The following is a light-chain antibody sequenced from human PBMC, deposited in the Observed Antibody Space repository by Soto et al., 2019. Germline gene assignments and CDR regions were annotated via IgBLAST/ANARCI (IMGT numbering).Light chain of an antibody. CDR2: VAY. Sequence: EIVLTQSPGTLFLSPGERATLSCRASQSVRSRYVAWYQQKPGQAPRLLIYVAYSRATGIPDRFSGSGSGTDFTFPISTLEPEDLAVYYCQQYGDSPTFGGAPKVAIK. J-gene: IGKJ4*01. CDR3: QQYGDSPT. V-gene: IGKV3-20*01. CDR1: QSVRSRY.